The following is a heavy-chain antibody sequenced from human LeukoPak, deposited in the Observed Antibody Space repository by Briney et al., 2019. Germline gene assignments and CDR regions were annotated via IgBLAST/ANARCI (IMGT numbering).Heavy chain of an antibody. Sequence: GSLRLSCAASGFTFSSYGMHWVRQAPGKGLEWVAVISYDGSNKYYADSVKGRFTISRDNSKNTLYLQMNSLRAEDTAAYYCAKDKNWATEMYYFDYWGQGTLVTVSS. J-gene: IGHJ4*02. CDR1: GFTFSSYG. V-gene: IGHV3-30*18. CDR3: AKDKNWATEMYYFDY. CDR2: ISYDGSNK. D-gene: IGHD5-24*01.